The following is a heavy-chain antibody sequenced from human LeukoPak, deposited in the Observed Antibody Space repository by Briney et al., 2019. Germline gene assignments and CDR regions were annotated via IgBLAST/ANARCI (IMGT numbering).Heavy chain of an antibody. CDR1: GCSITTYW. CDR2: IKQDGTEK. Sequence: WGSLRLSCAASGCSITTYWMSWVRQAPGKGLEWVANIKQDGTEKYYVDSVKGRFTISRDNAKNSLYLQMNSLRVEDTAVYYCAKLAKYFYGSETYYYFEHWGQGTPVTASS. V-gene: IGHV3-7*01. D-gene: IGHD3-10*01. CDR3: AKLAKYFYGSETYYYFEH. J-gene: IGHJ4*02.